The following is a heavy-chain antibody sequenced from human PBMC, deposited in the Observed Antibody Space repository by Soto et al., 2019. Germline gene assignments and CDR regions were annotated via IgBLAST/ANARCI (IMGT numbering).Heavy chain of an antibody. Sequence: GGSLRLSCAASGFTFSSYGMHWVRQAPGKGLEWVAVIWYDGSNKYYADSVKGRFTISRDNSKNTLYLQMNSLRAEDTAVYYCARGQLRSDAFDIWGQGTMVTVSS. CDR3: ARGQLRSDAFDI. V-gene: IGHV3-33*01. CDR1: GFTFSSYG. D-gene: IGHD5-12*01. CDR2: IWYDGSNK. J-gene: IGHJ3*02.